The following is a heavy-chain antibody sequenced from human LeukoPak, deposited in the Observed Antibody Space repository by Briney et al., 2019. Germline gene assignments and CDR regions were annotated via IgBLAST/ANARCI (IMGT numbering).Heavy chain of an antibody. CDR2: IYSGGST. CDR3: ARDRVGAAAGTEYYYGMDV. CDR1: GFTVSSNY. D-gene: IGHD6-13*01. J-gene: IGHJ6*02. V-gene: IGHV3-53*01. Sequence: PGGSLRLSCAASGFTVSSNYMSWVRQAPGKGLEWVSVIYSGGSTYYADSVKGRFTISRDNSKNTLYLQMNSLRAEDTAVYYCARDRVGAAAGTEYYYGMDVWGQGTTVTVSS.